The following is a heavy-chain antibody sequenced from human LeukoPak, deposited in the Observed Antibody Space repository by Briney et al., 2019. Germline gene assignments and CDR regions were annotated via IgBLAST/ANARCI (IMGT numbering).Heavy chain of an antibody. CDR2: IYSGGST. V-gene: IGHV3-66*02. CDR1: GFTVSSNY. Sequence: PGGSLRLSCAAPGFTVSSNYMSWVRQAPGKGLEWVSVIYSGGSTYYADSVKGRFTISRGNSKNTLYLQMNSLRAEDTAVYYCASGITGTNNWFDPWGQGTLVTVSS. CDR3: ASGITGTNNWFDP. D-gene: IGHD1-20*01. J-gene: IGHJ5*02.